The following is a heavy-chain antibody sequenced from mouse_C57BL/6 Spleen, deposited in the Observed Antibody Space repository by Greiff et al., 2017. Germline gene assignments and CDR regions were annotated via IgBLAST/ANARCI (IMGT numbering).Heavy chain of an antibody. V-gene: IGHV1-59*01. J-gene: IGHJ1*03. CDR1: GYTFTSDW. Sequence: QVQLQQPGAELVRPGTSVKLSCKASGYTFTSDWMHWVKQRPGQGLEWIGVIDPSDSYTNYNQKFKGKATLTVDTSSSTAYMQLSSLTSEDSAVYYCARGRHYSNYEDWYFDVWGTGTTVTVSS. CDR2: IDPSDSYT. D-gene: IGHD2-5*01. CDR3: ARGRHYSNYEDWYFDV.